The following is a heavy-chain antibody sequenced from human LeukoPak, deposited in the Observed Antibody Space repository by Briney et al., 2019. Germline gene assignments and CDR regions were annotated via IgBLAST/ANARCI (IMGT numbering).Heavy chain of an antibody. CDR3: ARHGGGYGEYNWFDP. CDR2: IYYSGST. V-gene: IGHV4-59*08. Sequence: SETLSLTCTVSGGSISSYYWSWIRQPPGKGLEWIGYIYYSGSTSYNPSLKSRVTISVDTSKNQFSLKLSSVTAADTAVYYCARHGGGYGEYNWFDPWGQGTLVTVSS. D-gene: IGHD3-10*01. J-gene: IGHJ5*02. CDR1: GGSISSYY.